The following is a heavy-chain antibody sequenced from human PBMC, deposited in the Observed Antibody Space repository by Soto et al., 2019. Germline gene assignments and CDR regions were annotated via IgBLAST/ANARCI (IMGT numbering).Heavy chain of an antibody. CDR3: ARTRPDYYDSSGSFDY. Sequence: SVKVSCKASGGTFSSYAISWVRQAPGQGLEWMGGIIPIFGTANYAQKFQGRVTITADESTSTAYMELSSLRSEDTAVYYCARTRPDYYDSSGSFDYWGQGTLVTVSS. CDR2: IIPIFGTA. V-gene: IGHV1-69*13. D-gene: IGHD3-22*01. J-gene: IGHJ4*02. CDR1: GGTFSSYA.